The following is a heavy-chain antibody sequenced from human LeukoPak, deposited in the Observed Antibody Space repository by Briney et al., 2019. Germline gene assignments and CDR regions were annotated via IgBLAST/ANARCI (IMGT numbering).Heavy chain of an antibody. J-gene: IGHJ4*02. CDR1: GFMFSKAW. CDR3: ARSGSGYLRYYFDY. D-gene: IGHD5-12*01. V-gene: IGHV4-4*02. CDR2: MYSSGRT. Sequence: RPGGSLRLSCVAPGFMFSKAWMSWVRQPPGKGLEWIGSMYSSGRTYYNPSLKSRVTISVDTSKNQFSLKLSSVTAADTAVYYCARSGSGYLRYYFDYWGQGTLVTVSS.